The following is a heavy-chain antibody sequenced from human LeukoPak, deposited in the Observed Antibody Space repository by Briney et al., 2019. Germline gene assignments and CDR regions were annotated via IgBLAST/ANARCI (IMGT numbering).Heavy chain of an antibody. D-gene: IGHD3-22*01. CDR1: GGSISSSSYY. Sequence: SETLSLTCTVSGGSISSSSYYWGWIRQPPGKGLEWIGSIYYSGSTYYNPSLKSRVTISVDTSKNQFSLKLSSVTAADTAVYYRARQYYYDSSGYFTWFDPWGQGTLVTVSS. CDR3: ARQYYYDSSGYFTWFDP. J-gene: IGHJ5*02. CDR2: IYYSGST. V-gene: IGHV4-39*01.